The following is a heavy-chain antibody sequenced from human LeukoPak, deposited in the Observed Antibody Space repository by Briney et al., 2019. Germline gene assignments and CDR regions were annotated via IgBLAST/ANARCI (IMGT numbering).Heavy chain of an antibody. V-gene: IGHV5-51*01. Sequence: GESLKISCKGSGYSFTSYWIGWVRQMPGKGLEWMGIIYPGDSDTRYSPSFQGQVTISADKSINTAYLQWSSLKASDTAIYYCARGSNSYGYKFDPWGQGTLVTVSS. CDR1: GYSFTSYW. CDR3: ARGSNSYGYKFDP. CDR2: IYPGDSDT. J-gene: IGHJ5*02. D-gene: IGHD5-18*01.